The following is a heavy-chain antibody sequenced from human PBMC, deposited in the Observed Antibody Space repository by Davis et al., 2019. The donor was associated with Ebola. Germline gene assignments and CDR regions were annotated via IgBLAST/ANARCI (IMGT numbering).Heavy chain of an antibody. CDR3: ARERYSGYDY. V-gene: IGHV3-7*03. D-gene: IGHD5-12*01. CDR2: IRQGASET. Sequence: PGGSLRLSCATSGFIFSHHWMSWVRQVPGKGLECVANIRQGASETYYADSVKGRFTISRDNAKNSLYLQMNSLRAEDTAVYYCARERYSGYDYWGQGTLVTVSS. J-gene: IGHJ4*02. CDR1: GFIFSHHW.